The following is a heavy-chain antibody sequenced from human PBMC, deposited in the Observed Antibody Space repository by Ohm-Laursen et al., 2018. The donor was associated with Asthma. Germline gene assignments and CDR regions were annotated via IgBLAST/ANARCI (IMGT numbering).Heavy chain of an antibody. V-gene: IGHV4-34*01. CDR1: GGSFSGYY. J-gene: IGHJ4*02. CDR2: INHSGST. Sequence: SETLSLTWAVYGGSFSGYYWSWIRQPPGKGLEWIGEINHSGSTNYNPSLKSRVTISVDTSKNQFSLKLSSVTAADTAVYYYARASGGYYIDYWGQGTLVTVSS. D-gene: IGHD1-26*01. CDR3: ARASGGYYIDY.